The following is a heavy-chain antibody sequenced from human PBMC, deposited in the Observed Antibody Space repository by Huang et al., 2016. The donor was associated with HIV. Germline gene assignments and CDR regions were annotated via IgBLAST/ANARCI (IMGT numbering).Heavy chain of an antibody. CDR2: INHSEST. CDR1: GGSFSGYY. Sequence: QVQLQQWGAGLLRPSETLSLTCAVYGGSFSGYYGTWIRQPPGKGLEGIGEINHSESTNYNPSLKRRVTIALDTSRNQFSLTLTSVTAADTAVYYCARGQGGYYYYYMDVWGKGTTVTVSS. J-gene: IGHJ6*03. CDR3: ARGQGGYYYYYMDV. V-gene: IGHV4-34*01.